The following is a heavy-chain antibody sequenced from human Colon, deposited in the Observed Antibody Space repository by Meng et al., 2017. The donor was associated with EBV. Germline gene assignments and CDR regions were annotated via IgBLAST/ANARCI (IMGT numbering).Heavy chain of an antibody. CDR2: INHSGSA. CDR3: ARTFGYCSNNNCPRTLGY. Sequence: QVQLQTWGAGLLNPSETLSLPCGVSGGSLSGYYWSWIRHFPGRTLEFIGDINHSGSANYNPSLRSRVTISVDTSKNQIFLNLHSVTAADTAVYHCARTFGYCSNNNCPRTLGYWGQGTLVTVSS. J-gene: IGHJ4*02. CDR1: GGSLSGYY. V-gene: IGHV4-34*02. D-gene: IGHD2-2*03.